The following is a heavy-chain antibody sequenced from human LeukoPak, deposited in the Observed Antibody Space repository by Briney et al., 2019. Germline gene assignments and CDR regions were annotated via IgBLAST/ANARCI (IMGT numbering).Heavy chain of an antibody. J-gene: IGHJ4*02. CDR1: GFTFSTNA. CDR2: ISGSGDRT. Sequence: GGSLRLSCAASGFTFSTNAMTWVRQAPGKGLEWVSAISGSGDRTYYADSVKGRFTISRDNSENTLFLQVNSLRAEDTAVYYCAKEQNSKGYYDYWGLGTLVTVSS. CDR3: AKEQNSKGYYDY. V-gene: IGHV3-23*01. D-gene: IGHD4-23*01.